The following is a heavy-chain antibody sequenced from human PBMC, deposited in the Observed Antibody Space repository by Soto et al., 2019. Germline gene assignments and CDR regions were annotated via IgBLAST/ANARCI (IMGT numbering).Heavy chain of an antibody. CDR1: GYTFTNYG. CDR2: ISAYNGNT. V-gene: IGHV1-18*01. Sequence: ASVKVSCKASGYTFTNYGVSWVRQAPGQGLEWVGWISAYNGNTNYAQKLQGRVTMTTDTSTNTVYMDLRSLRSDDTAVYYCAREGRKVGIYYYYYGLEVWGQGTRVTVSS. J-gene: IGHJ6*02. D-gene: IGHD1-26*01. CDR3: AREGRKVGIYYYYYGLEV.